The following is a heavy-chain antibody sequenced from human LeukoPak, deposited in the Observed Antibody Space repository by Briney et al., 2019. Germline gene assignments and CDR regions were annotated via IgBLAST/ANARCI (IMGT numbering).Heavy chain of an antibody. CDR3: ARRRSGRIDY. CDR1: GFTFSSYA. Sequence: GGSLRLSCAASGFTFSSYAMHWVRQAPGKGLEWVAVISYDGSNKYYADSVKGRFTISRDNSKNTLHLQMNSLRAEDTAVYYCARRRSGRIDYWGQGTLVTVSS. J-gene: IGHJ4*02. V-gene: IGHV3-30-3*01. CDR2: ISYDGSNK. D-gene: IGHD2-15*01.